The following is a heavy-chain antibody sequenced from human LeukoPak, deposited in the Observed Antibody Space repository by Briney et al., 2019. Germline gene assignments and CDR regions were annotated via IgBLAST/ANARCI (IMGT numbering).Heavy chain of an antibody. Sequence: GESLKISCKGSGYSFTSYWIGWVRQMPGKGLEWMGIIHPGDSDTRHSPSFQGQVTISADKSISTAYLQWSSLKASDTAMYYCARYDTAMVSDSYYYGMDVWGQGTTVTVSS. CDR1: GYSFTSYW. V-gene: IGHV5-51*01. D-gene: IGHD5-18*01. J-gene: IGHJ6*02. CDR3: ARYDTAMVSDSYYYGMDV. CDR2: IHPGDSDT.